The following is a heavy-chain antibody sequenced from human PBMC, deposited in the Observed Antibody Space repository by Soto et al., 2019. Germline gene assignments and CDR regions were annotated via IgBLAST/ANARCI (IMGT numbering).Heavy chain of an antibody. CDR2: ISGSGTII. J-gene: IGHJ6*02. V-gene: IGHV3-11*01. CDR1: GFDFSDFY. Sequence: QVHVVQSGGGLVKPGGSLRLSCAASGFDFSDFYMSWIRQAPGKGLEWVAYISGSGTIIFYSDSVKGRFSISMGDPNNSVFLQMDSLRVDDTAVYYCARESRKSPTHGMAVWGQGTTVTVSS. CDR3: ARESRKSPTHGMAV.